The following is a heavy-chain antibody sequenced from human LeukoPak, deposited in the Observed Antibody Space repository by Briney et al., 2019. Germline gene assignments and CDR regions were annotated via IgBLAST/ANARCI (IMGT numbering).Heavy chain of an antibody. Sequence: SETLSLTCTVSGGSISSYYWSWIRQPAGKGLEWIGRIYTSGSTNYNPSLKSRVTMSVDTSKNQFSLKLSSVTAADTAVYYCARVGNIVVGDYYYMDVWGKGTTVTVS. CDR1: GGSISSYY. J-gene: IGHJ6*03. V-gene: IGHV4-4*07. CDR3: ARVGNIVVGDYYYMDV. CDR2: IYTSGST. D-gene: IGHD2-2*01.